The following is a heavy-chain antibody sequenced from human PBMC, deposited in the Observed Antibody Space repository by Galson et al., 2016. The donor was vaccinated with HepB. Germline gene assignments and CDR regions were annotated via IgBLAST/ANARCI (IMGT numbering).Heavy chain of an antibody. CDR3: YGHLDY. CDR2: IRPQRDRKTP. Sequence: SLRLSCAASGFTFSKAWFTWVRQAPGKGLEWVGRIRPQRDRKTPVYAAPVEGRFTIPRDDSKNTPYLKMNSLTTEDTALYYCYGHLDYWGRGTLVTVSS. D-gene: IGHD4-17*01. V-gene: IGHV3-15*01. CDR1: GFTFSKAW. J-gene: IGHJ4*02.